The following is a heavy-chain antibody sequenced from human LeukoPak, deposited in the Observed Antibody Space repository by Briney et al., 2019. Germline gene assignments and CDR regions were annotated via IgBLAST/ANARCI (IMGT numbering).Heavy chain of an antibody. CDR2: SQNTGSGWTT. Sequence: GGSLRLSCATSGFTFNVAWMNRVRQAPGKGLGWVGRSQNTGSGWTTDYGAPVKGRFTILRDDSKRTVYLQMNSLKTEDTAVYYCIRVKSWDTRFYLDSWGQGTLVTVSS. D-gene: IGHD1-26*01. V-gene: IGHV3-15*01. CDR1: GFTFNVAW. CDR3: IRVKSWDTRFYLDS. J-gene: IGHJ4*02.